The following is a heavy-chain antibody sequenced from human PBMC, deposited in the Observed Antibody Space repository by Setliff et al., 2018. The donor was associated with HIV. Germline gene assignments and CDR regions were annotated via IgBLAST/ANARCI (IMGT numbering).Heavy chain of an antibody. Sequence: NPSETLSLTCTVSGGSISSYYGSWIRQSAGKGLEWIGRIYSSGSTNYNPSLKSRVTMSVDTSKNQFSLRLSSVTAADTAGYYCAREVRVVLPAAASGNYYYYYMDVWGKGTTVTVSS. V-gene: IGHV4-4*07. CDR1: GGSISSYY. D-gene: IGHD2-2*01. J-gene: IGHJ6*03. CDR2: IYSSGST. CDR3: AREVRVVLPAAASGNYYYYYMDV.